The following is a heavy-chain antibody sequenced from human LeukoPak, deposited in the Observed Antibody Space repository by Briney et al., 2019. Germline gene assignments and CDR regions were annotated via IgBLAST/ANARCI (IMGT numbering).Heavy chain of an antibody. CDR3: ARDYCTTTRCYPNYFDY. CDR2: TYYSGSA. CDR1: GASVSSSNYY. Sequence: PSETLSLTCTVSGASVSSSNYYWSWIRQPPGKGLEWIGYTYYSGSANYNPSLKSRVTISVDTSKNQFSLKLSSVTAADTAVYYCARDYCTTTRCYPNYFDYWGQGTLATVSS. D-gene: IGHD2-2*01. J-gene: IGHJ4*02. V-gene: IGHV4-61*01.